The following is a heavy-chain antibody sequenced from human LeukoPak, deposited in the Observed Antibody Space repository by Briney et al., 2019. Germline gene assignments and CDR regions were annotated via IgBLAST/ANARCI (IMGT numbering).Heavy chain of an antibody. CDR1: GGTFSGYY. CDR2: INHSGST. V-gene: IGHV4-34*01. Sequence: SETLSLTCAVYGGTFSGYYWSWIRQPPGKGLEWIGEINHSGSTNNNPSLKSRVTISVDASKNQFSLKLSSVTAADTAVYYCARGKTQCSSTSCPYFDYWGQGTLVTVSS. D-gene: IGHD2-2*01. J-gene: IGHJ4*02. CDR3: ARGKTQCSSTSCPYFDY.